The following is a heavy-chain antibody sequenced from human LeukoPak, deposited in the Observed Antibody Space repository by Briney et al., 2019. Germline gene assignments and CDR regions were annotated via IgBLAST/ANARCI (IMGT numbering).Heavy chain of an antibody. CDR3: AKDSHYYDFWSGVYYYYMDV. Sequence: GGSLRLSCTASGFSFSSYEMNWVRQAPGKGLEWVSAISGSGGSTYYADSVKGRFTISRDNSKNTLYLQMNSLRAEDTAVYYCAKDSHYYDFWSGVYYYYMDVWGKGTTVTVSS. V-gene: IGHV3-23*01. CDR2: ISGSGGST. CDR1: GFSFSSYE. D-gene: IGHD3-3*01. J-gene: IGHJ6*03.